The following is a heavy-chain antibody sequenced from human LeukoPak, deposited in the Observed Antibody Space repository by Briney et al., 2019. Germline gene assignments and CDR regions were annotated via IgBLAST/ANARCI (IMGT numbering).Heavy chain of an antibody. D-gene: IGHD3-22*01. Sequence: SETLSLTCTVSGGSISSGSYYWSWIRQPAGKGLEWIGRIYTSGSTNYNPSLKSRVTISVDTSKNQFSLKLSSVTAADTAVYHCARGAVDLSSGYSERYWGQGTLVTVSS. V-gene: IGHV4-61*02. J-gene: IGHJ4*02. CDR2: IYTSGST. CDR1: GGSISSGSYY. CDR3: ARGAVDLSSGYSERY.